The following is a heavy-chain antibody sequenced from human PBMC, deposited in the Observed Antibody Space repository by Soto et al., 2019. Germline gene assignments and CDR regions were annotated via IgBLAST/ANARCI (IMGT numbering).Heavy chain of an antibody. CDR2: ISAYNGNT. Sequence: ASVKVSCKASGYTFTGYYMHWVLQAPGQGLEWMGWISAYNGNTNYAQKLQGRVTMATDTSTSTAYMELRSLRSDDTAVYYCARGVVLRYFDWLSPPPGMDVWGQGTTVTVSS. CDR3: ARGVVLRYFDWLSPPPGMDV. V-gene: IGHV1-18*04. CDR1: GYTFTGYY. D-gene: IGHD3-9*01. J-gene: IGHJ6*02.